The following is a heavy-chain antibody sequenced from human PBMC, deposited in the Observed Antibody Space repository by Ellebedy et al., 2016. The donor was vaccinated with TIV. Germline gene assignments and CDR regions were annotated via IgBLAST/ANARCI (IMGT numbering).Heavy chain of an antibody. J-gene: IGHJ4*02. CDR2: IVGSGAKK. V-gene: IGHV3-23*01. D-gene: IGHD5-18*01. Sequence: GESLKISCAASGFTFSPYASAGVRQAPGRGLEWVAGIVGSGAKKYADSVKGRFTISRDNSKRTVDLQMNSLRAEDTAVYFCAKDRTPGDGYWVFDNWGQGTLVSVSS. CDR1: GFTFSPYA. CDR3: AKDRTPGDGYWVFDN.